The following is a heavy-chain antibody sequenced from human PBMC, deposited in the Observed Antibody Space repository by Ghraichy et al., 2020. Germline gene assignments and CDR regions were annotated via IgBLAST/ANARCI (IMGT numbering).Heavy chain of an antibody. D-gene: IGHD2-2*01. CDR1: GDSVSSNSGA. CDR3: ARDGTPAGNLMGD. V-gene: IGHV6-1*01. Sequence: SQTLSLTCAISGDSVSSNSGAWNWIRQSPSRGLEWLGRTYYRSKWYNDYAPFVKSRITINADTSKNQFSLQLDSVTPEGTAVYFCARDGTPAGNLMGDWGQGILVTVSS. CDR2: TYYRSKWYN. J-gene: IGHJ4*02.